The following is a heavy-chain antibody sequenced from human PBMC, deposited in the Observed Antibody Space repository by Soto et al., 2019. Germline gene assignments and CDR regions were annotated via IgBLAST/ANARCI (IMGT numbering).Heavy chain of an antibody. CDR1: GFTFSSYA. J-gene: IGHJ6*02. CDR2: ISGSGGST. CDR3: AKDGPYYYDSSGYYYQKSDYYYGMDV. V-gene: IGHV3-23*01. Sequence: PGGSLRLSCAASGFTFSSYAMSWVRQAPGKGLEWVSAISGSGGSTYYADSVKGRFTISRDNSKNTLYLQMNSLRAEDTAVYYCAKDGPYYYDSSGYYYQKSDYYYGMDVWGQGTTVTVSS. D-gene: IGHD3-22*01.